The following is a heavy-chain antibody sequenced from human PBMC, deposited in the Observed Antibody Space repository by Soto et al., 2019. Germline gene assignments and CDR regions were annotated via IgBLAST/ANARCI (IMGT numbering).Heavy chain of an antibody. CDR3: AREEVAGDAYFDY. D-gene: IGHD6-19*01. V-gene: IGHV4-59*01. CDR1: GGSISSYY. J-gene: IGHJ4*02. CDR2: IYYSGST. Sequence: TSETLSLTCTVSGGSISSYYWSWIRQPPGKGLEWIGYIYYSGSTNYNPSLKSRVTISVDTSKNQFSLKLSSVTAADTAVYYCAREEVAGDAYFDYWRQGPLVTVSS.